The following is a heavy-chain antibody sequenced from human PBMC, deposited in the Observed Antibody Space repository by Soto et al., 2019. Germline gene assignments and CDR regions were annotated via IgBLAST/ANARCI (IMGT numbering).Heavy chain of an antibody. CDR2: ISGSDGST. Sequence: GSLRLSCAASGFTFSSYAMSWVRQAPGKGLEWVSAISGSDGSTYYADSVKGRFTISRDNSKNTLYLQMNSLRAEDTAVYYCAKDQGTYYGSGSKVFDYWGQGALVTVSS. CDR3: AKDQGTYYGSGSKVFDY. D-gene: IGHD3-10*01. J-gene: IGHJ4*02. V-gene: IGHV3-23*01. CDR1: GFTFSSYA.